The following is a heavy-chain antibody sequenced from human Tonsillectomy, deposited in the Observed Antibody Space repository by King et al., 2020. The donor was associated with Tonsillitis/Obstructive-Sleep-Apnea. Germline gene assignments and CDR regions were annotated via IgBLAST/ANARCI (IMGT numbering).Heavy chain of an antibody. CDR1: GYSFTTYW. Sequence: GQLVQSGAEVKKPGESLKISCKGSGYSFTTYWIGWGRQMPGKGLEWMGNIYPGDSHTIYSPSFQGQVTISADKSIRAAYLQWSSLKASDTAMYYCARRGFLEWQNWFDPWGQGTLVTVSS. CDR2: IYPGDSHT. V-gene: IGHV5-51*01. D-gene: IGHD3-3*01. J-gene: IGHJ5*02. CDR3: ARRGFLEWQNWFDP.